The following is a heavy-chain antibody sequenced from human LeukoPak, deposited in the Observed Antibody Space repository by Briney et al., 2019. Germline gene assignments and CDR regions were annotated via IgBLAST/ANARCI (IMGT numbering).Heavy chain of an antibody. CDR1: GFTFSSYE. CDR2: ISSSGSTI. CDR3: ARDRGSGWYTYFDY. D-gene: IGHD6-19*01. V-gene: IGHV3-48*03. Sequence: PGGSLRLSCAASGFTFSSYEMNWVRQAPGKGLEWVSYISSSGSTIYYADSVKGRFTISRDNAKNSLYLQMNSLRAEDTAVYYCARDRGSGWYTYFDYWGQGTLVTVSS. J-gene: IGHJ4*02.